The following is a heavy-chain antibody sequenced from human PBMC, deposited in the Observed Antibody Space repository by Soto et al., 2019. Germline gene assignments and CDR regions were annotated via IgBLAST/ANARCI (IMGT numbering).Heavy chain of an antibody. D-gene: IGHD6-6*01. CDR3: AHRLLMTVSSSSPAHKINWFDP. V-gene: IGHV2-5*01. Sequence: QITLKESGPTLVKPTQTLTLTCTFSGFSLSTSGVGVGWIRQPPGKALEWLALIYWNDDKRYSPSLKSRLTITKDTSKNQVVLTMTNMDPVDTATYYCAHRLLMTVSSSSPAHKINWFDPWGQGTLVTVSS. CDR2: IYWNDDK. J-gene: IGHJ5*02. CDR1: GFSLSTSGVG.